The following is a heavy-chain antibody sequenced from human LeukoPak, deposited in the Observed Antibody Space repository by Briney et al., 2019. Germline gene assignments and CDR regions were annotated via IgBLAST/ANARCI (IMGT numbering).Heavy chain of an antibody. CDR3: ARGAYYDILTGYLDY. V-gene: IGHV1-69*01. Sequence: GSSVKVSCKASGGTFSSYAISWVRQAPGQGLEWMGGIIPIFGTANYAQKFQGRVTITADESTSTAYMELSSLRSEDTAVYCCARGAYYDILTGYLDYWGQGTLVTVSS. J-gene: IGHJ4*02. CDR1: GGTFSSYA. D-gene: IGHD3-9*01. CDR2: IIPIFGTA.